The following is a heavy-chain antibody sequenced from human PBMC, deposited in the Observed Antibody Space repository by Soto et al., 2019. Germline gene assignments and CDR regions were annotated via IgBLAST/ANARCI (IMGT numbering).Heavy chain of an antibody. D-gene: IGHD3-16*01. CDR2: IHYTGST. Sequence: ASETLCLTCTVSGDSIGGYDGSWIRQPPGKGLEWIGYIHYTGSTNYNPSLKSRVTISIDTSKNQFSLKLSSVTAADTAVYYWGRDADPSTPGYWGGSAPGGRGPLVPVSS. CDR3: GRDADPSTPGYWGGSAP. V-gene: IGHV4-59*01. CDR1: GDSIGGYD. J-gene: IGHJ5*02.